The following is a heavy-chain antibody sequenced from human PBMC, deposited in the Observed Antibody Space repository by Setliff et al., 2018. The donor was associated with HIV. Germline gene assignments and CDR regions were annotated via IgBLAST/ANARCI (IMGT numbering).Heavy chain of an antibody. D-gene: IGHD3-22*01. CDR1: GASVTNYY. CDR3: ARADYEGGSYYFDH. Sequence: SETLSLTCTVSGASVTNYYWSWIRQPPGKGLEWIGYVYYTGSSNYNPSLKSRVTISVDTTQTHFSLRLKSVTAADTAIYFCARADYEGGSYYFDHWGQGIPVTVSS. CDR2: VYYTGSS. J-gene: IGHJ4*02. V-gene: IGHV4-59*02.